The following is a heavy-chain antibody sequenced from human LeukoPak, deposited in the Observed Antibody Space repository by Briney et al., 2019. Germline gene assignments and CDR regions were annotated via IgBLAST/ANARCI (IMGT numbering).Heavy chain of an antibody. D-gene: IGHD2-15*01. J-gene: IGHJ4*02. Sequence: GGSLSLSCAASGFTFGSYWIKWVRQAPGRGLEWVASIKLDGSETHYVDSVTGRFTIPRDNAKSSLHLQMNSLRAEDTALYYCARAPGNTGGGCYYFDGCGQGTLVTVSS. CDR1: GFTFGSYW. CDR2: IKLDGSET. V-gene: IGHV3-7*01. CDR3: ARAPGNTGGGCYYFDG.